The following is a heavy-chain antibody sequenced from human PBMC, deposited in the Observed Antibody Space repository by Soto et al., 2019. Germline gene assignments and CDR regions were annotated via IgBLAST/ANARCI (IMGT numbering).Heavy chain of an antibody. CDR1: GFTVSSNY. D-gene: IGHD6-6*01. CDR2: IYSGGST. V-gene: IGHV3-53*01. J-gene: IGHJ6*02. Sequence: GGSLRLSCAASGFTVSSNYMSWVRQAPGKGLEWVSVIYSGGSTYYADSVKGRFTISRDNSKNTLYLHMNSLRAEDTAVYYCARDRGRIAARPFYYYYGMDVWGQGTTVTVSS. CDR3: ARDRGRIAARPFYYYYGMDV.